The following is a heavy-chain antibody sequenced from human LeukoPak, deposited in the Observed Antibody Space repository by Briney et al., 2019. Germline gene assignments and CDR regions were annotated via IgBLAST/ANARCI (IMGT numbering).Heavy chain of an antibody. V-gene: IGHV1-69*01. CDR2: IIPIFGTA. J-gene: IGHJ4*02. D-gene: IGHD6-13*01. CDR3: ARPPLYSSSWYQEEYYFDY. Sequence: GSSVKVSCKASGGTFSSYAISWVRQAPGQGLEWMGGIIPIFGTANYAQKFQGRVTITADESTSTAYMELSSLRSEDTAVYYCARPPLYSSSWYQEEYYFDYWGQGTLVTVSS. CDR1: GGTFSSYA.